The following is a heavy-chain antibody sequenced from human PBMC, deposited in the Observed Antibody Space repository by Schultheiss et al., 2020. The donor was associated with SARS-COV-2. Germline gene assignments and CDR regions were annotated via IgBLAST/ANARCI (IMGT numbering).Heavy chain of an antibody. CDR1: GGSISSGGYY. V-gene: IGHV4-61*08. CDR3: ARASTQYSSSTH. CDR2: IYHSGST. D-gene: IGHD3-22*01. J-gene: IGHJ4*02. Sequence: SETLSLTCTVSGGSISSGGYYWSWIRQPPGKGLEWIGYIYHSGSTTYNPSLKSRVTISVDTSKNQFSLNLSSVTAADTAVYYCARASTQYSSSTHWGQGTLVTVSS.